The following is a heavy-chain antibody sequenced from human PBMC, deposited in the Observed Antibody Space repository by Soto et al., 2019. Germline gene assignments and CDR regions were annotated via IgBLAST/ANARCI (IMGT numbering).Heavy chain of an antibody. Sequence: QVQLVESGGGVVQPGRSLRLSCAASGFTFSSFGMHWVRQAPGKGLDWVAVIWYDGRNKYYADSVKGRFTISRDNSKNTLFLQMKSLRAEDTAVYYCARDDGSGYAFDIWGQGTKVTVSS. CDR2: IWYDGRNK. D-gene: IGHD3-3*01. J-gene: IGHJ3*02. CDR3: ARDDGSGYAFDI. V-gene: IGHV3-33*01. CDR1: GFTFSSFG.